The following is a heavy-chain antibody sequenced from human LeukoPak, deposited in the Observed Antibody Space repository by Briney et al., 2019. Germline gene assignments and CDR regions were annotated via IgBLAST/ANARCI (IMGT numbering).Heavy chain of an antibody. Sequence: PGGSLRLSCVAPDFMLSDNWMSWVPQAPGKGPEGVAKINKDGSEENYVDSGKGRFTVSRDNAKNSRYLQMNSLIAEDTGVYYCASTPSSWNRFWFDPWGQGSLVTASS. CDR2: INKDGSEE. CDR3: ASTPSSWNRFWFDP. V-gene: IGHV3-7*01. CDR1: DFMLSDNW. D-gene: IGHD6-13*01. J-gene: IGHJ5*02.